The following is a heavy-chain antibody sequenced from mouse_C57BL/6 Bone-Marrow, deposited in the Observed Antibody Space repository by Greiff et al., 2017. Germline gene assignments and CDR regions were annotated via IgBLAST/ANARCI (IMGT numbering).Heavy chain of an antibody. V-gene: IGHV1-64*01. CDR1: GYTFTSYW. CDR2: IHPNSGST. D-gene: IGHD1-1*01. Sequence: QVQLQQPGAELVKPGASVKLSCKASGYTFTSYWMHWVKQRPGQGLEWIGMIHPNSGSTNYNEKFKSKATLTVDKSSSTAYMQLSSLTSEDSAVYYCARSPYGSNLKGYWGQGTTLTVSS. J-gene: IGHJ2*01. CDR3: ARSPYGSNLKGY.